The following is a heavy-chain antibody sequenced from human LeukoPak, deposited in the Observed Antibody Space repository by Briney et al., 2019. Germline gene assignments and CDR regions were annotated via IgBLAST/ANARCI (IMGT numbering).Heavy chain of an antibody. CDR2: ISWNSGSI. V-gene: IGHV3-9*01. CDR3: AKDMYVWGSYRYPFDY. Sequence: GRSLRLSCAASGFTFDDYAMHWVRQAPGKGLEWVSGISWNSGSIGYADSVKGRFTISRGNAKNSLYLQMNSLRAEDTALYYCAKDMYVWGSYRYPFDYWGQGTLVTVSS. CDR1: GFTFDDYA. J-gene: IGHJ4*02. D-gene: IGHD3-16*02.